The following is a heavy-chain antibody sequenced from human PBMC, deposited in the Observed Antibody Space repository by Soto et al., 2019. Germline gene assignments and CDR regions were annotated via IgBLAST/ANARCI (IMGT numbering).Heavy chain of an antibody. J-gene: IGHJ6*02. Sequence: PSETLSLTCAVYGGSFSGYYWSWIRQPPGKGLEWIGEINHSGSTNYNPSLKSRVTISVDTSKNQFSLKLSSVTAADTAVYYCARRKRITMVRGVIIKDSYYYGMDVWGQGTTVTVSS. CDR1: GGSFSGYY. CDR3: ARRKRITMVRGVIIKDSYYYGMDV. D-gene: IGHD3-10*01. V-gene: IGHV4-34*01. CDR2: INHSGST.